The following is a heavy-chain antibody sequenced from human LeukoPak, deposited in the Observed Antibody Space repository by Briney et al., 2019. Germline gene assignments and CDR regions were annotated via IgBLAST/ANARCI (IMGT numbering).Heavy chain of an antibody. CDR2: IYYSGST. Sequence: PGGSLRLSCAASGFTVSSNYMSWIRQPPGKGLEWIGSIYYSGSTYYNPSLKSRVTISVDTSKNQFSLKLSSVTAADTAVYYCASPGSGYYYDSSGEEAFDIWGQGTMVTVSS. D-gene: IGHD3-22*01. V-gene: IGHV4-39*01. CDR1: GFTVSSNY. CDR3: ASPGSGYYYDSSGEEAFDI. J-gene: IGHJ3*02.